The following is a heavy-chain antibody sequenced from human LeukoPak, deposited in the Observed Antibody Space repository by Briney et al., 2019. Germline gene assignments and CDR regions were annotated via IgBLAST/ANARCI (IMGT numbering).Heavy chain of an antibody. V-gene: IGHV4-59*12. CDR1: GGSISSYY. J-gene: IGHJ4*02. Sequence: SETLSLTCTVSGGSISSYYWSWIRQSPGKGLEWIGNIYYTGSTNYNSSLKSRVTLSVDTSNNQFLLKVTSVTAADTAVYFCTDGISGVYRADPDHWGQGTPVTVSS. CDR2: IYYTGST. CDR3: TDGISGVYRADPDH. D-gene: IGHD1-26*01.